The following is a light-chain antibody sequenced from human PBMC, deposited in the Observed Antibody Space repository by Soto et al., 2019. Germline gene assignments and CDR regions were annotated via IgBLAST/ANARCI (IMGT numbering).Light chain of an antibody. CDR3: QQYNSYLT. CDR2: KAS. J-gene: IGKJ1*01. Sequence: DIQITQSPSTLSGSVGDRVTITCRASQTISSWLAWYQQKPGKAPKLLIYKASTLKSGVPSRFSGSGSGTEFTLTISSLQPDDFATYYCQQYNSYLTFGQGTKVDI. V-gene: IGKV1-5*03. CDR1: QTISSW.